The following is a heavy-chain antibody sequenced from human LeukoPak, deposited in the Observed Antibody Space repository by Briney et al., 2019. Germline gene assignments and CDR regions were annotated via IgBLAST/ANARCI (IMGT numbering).Heavy chain of an antibody. J-gene: IGHJ4*02. CDR1: GDSINNYY. V-gene: IGHV4-59*13. Sequence: SETLSLTCTVSGDSINNYYWSWIRQPPGKGLEWIGYIYYSGTTNYNPSLKSRVSISVDTSKNQFSLKLSSVTAADTAVYYCARNWGSWFADYWGQGTLVTVSS. CDR2: IYYSGTT. CDR3: ARNWGSWFADY. D-gene: IGHD7-27*01.